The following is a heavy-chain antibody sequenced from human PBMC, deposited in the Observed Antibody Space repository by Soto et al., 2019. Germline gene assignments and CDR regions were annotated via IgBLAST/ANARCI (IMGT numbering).Heavy chain of an antibody. J-gene: IGHJ4*02. V-gene: IGHV3-30*18. CDR2: ISYDGSNK. CDR1: GFTFSSYG. CDR3: AKDHFDY. Sequence: QVQLVESGGGVVQPGRSLRLSCAASGFTFSSYGMHWVRQAPGKGLEWVAVISYDGSNKYYADSVKGRFTISRDNSKNTLYLQMNSLRAEDTAVYYCAKDHFDYWGPGTLVTVSS.